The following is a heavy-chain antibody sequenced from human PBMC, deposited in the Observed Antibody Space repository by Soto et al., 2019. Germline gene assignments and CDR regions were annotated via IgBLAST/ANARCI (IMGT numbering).Heavy chain of an antibody. CDR1: GFTFSSYE. J-gene: IGHJ3*02. CDR2: ISSSGSTI. Sequence: GGSLRLSCAASGFTFSSYEMNWVRQAPGKGLEWVSYISSSGSTIYYADSVKGRFTISRDNAKNSLYLQMNSLRAEDTAVYYCARTMYYYDSSGYYSRAFDIWGQGTMVTVSS. D-gene: IGHD3-22*01. V-gene: IGHV3-48*03. CDR3: ARTMYYYDSSGYYSRAFDI.